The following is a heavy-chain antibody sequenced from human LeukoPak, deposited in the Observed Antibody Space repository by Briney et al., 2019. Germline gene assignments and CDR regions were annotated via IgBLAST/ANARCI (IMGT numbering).Heavy chain of an antibody. V-gene: IGHV4-4*07. D-gene: IGHD3-22*01. CDR3: ARDGVYDSSGYYLGLRNYYGMDV. CDR1: GGSISSYY. J-gene: IGHJ6*02. Sequence: PSVTLSLTCTVSGGSISSYYWSWIPQPAGKGLEWIGRFYTSGSTNYNPSLKSRVTMSVDTSKNQFSLKLSSVTAADTAVYYCARDGVYDSSGYYLGLRNYYGMDVWGQGTTVTVSS. CDR2: FYTSGST.